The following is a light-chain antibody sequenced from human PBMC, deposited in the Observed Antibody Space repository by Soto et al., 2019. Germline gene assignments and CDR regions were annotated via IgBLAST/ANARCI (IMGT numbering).Light chain of an antibody. V-gene: IGKV1-9*01. CDR1: QGIANF. Sequence: IQLTQSPSSLSTSVGDRVTISCRASQGIANFLAWYQQKPGKAPKLLIYAASTLQSGVPSRFSGSGSGTDFTLTISSLQPEDFAPHYCQQLNSFPIPFGPGTKVDIK. CDR2: AAS. CDR3: QQLNSFPIP. J-gene: IGKJ3*01.